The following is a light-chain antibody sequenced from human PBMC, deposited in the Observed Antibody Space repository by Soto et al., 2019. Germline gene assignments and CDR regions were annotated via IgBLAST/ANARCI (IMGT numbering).Light chain of an antibody. V-gene: IGKV3-11*01. CDR1: QSVSRY. CDR3: QQYHNWHTIT. CDR2: DAS. Sequence: EIVLTQSPSTLSSCPGERGTLSCRASQSVSRYLAWYQQKPGQAPRLLIYDASNRATGIPASFSGSGSGTDFTLTISSLETEDFAVYYCQQYHNWHTITFGQGTRLEIK. J-gene: IGKJ5*01.